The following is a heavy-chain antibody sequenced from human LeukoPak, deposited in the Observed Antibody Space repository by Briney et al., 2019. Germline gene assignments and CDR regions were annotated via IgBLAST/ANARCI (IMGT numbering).Heavy chain of an antibody. D-gene: IGHD4-17*01. Sequence: GGSLRLSCAASRFMFSNYDMYWVRQATGKGLEWVSTIGTAGDTYYAGSVKGRSTISRENAKKSLYLQMNGLRAGDTAVYYCARALTVTTWESDAFDTWGQGTMVTVSS. CDR2: IGTAGDT. J-gene: IGHJ3*02. V-gene: IGHV3-13*04. CDR1: RFMFSNYD. CDR3: ARALTVTTWESDAFDT.